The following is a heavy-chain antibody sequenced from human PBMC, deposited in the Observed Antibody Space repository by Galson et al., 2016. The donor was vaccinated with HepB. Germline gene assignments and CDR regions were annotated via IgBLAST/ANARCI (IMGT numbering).Heavy chain of an antibody. CDR1: GFTFSSHW. D-gene: IGHD1-1*01. Sequence: SLRLSCATSGFTFSSHWMSWVRQAPGKGLEWVSNIKLDGSDNWYVDSVRGRFTISRENGKNSLYLQMNNLRAEDTAVYYCARSALESSGYWGQGTLVTVSS. V-gene: IGHV3-7*03. CDR2: IKLDGSDN. J-gene: IGHJ4*02. CDR3: ARSALESSGY.